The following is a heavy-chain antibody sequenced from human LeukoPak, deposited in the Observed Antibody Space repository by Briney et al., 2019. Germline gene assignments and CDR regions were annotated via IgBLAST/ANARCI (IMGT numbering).Heavy chain of an antibody. V-gene: IGHV3-49*04. CDR3: TGDFQHLPY. Sequence: GGSLRLSCAASGFTFSSYWMSWVRQAPGKGLEWVGFIRSKAYGGTTEYAASVKGRFTISRDDSKSIAYLQMNSLKTEDTAVYYCTGDFQHLPYWGQGTLVTVSS. J-gene: IGHJ4*02. CDR2: IRSKAYGGTT. CDR1: GFTFSSYW.